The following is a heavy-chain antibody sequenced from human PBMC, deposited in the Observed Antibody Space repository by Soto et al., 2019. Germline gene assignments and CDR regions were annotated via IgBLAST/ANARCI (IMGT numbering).Heavy chain of an antibody. CDR2: ISPIFGTA. CDR1: VFTFSSYA. CDR3: SRDSVYRGAYGDYYGMDV. J-gene: IGHJ6*02. Sequence: QVQLVQSVAEVKKPGSSVKVSCKASVFTFSSYAISWLRQAPGRGLEWMGGISPIFGTANYAQKFQGRATLTADESTSTAYVELGSRRSAESAVYSCSRDSVYRGAYGDYYGMDVWGQGTTVTVSS. V-gene: IGHV1-69*01. D-gene: IGHD2-8*01.